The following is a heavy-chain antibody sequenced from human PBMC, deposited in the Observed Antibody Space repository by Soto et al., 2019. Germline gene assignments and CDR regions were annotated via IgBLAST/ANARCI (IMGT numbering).Heavy chain of an antibody. CDR2: ISYDGSNK. Sequence: GGSLRLSCAASGFTFSSYAMHWVRQAPGKGLEWVAVISYDGSNKYYADSVKGRFTISRDNSKNTLYLQMNSLRAEDTAVYYCAREGSSSSFAHFDYFDYWGQGTLVTVSS. CDR3: AREGSSSSFAHFDYFDY. CDR1: GFTFSSYA. V-gene: IGHV3-30-3*01. D-gene: IGHD6-13*01. J-gene: IGHJ4*02.